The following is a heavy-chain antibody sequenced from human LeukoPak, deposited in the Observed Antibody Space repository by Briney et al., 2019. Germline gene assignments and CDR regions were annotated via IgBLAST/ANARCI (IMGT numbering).Heavy chain of an antibody. V-gene: IGHV4-59*08. Sequence: SETLSLTCTVSGGSISSYYWSWIRQPPGKGLEWIGYIYYSGSTNYNPSLKSRVTISVDTSKNQFSLKLSSVTAADTAVYYCARHRGYSSGWALDVWGQGTTVTVSS. CDR2: IYYSGST. CDR1: GGSISSYY. J-gene: IGHJ6*02. CDR3: ARHRGYSSGWALDV. D-gene: IGHD6-19*01.